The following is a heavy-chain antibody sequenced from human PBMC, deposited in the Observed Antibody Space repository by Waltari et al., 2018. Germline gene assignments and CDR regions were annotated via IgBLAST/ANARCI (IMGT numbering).Heavy chain of an antibody. CDR1: D. V-gene: IGHV4-59*08. D-gene: IGHD2-21*02. CDR2: SSDYGGA. J-gene: IGHJ4*02. Sequence: DGSWVRQPPGKRLEWIGYSSDYGGADYNPSLKSRVTISLDTSKNQFSLNVTSVTAADTAMYYCARHPPTAPLDCWGQGTLVTVSS. CDR3: ARHPPTAPLDC.